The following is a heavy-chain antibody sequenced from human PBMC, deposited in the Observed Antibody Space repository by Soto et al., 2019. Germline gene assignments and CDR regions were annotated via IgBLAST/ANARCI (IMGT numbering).Heavy chain of an antibody. J-gene: IGHJ4*02. CDR1: GDTFTDYY. CDR3: ARGGHVVVVTAALDY. D-gene: IGHD2-21*02. CDR2: VNPSGGHT. V-gene: IGHV1-46*01. Sequence: QVQLMQSGAEVKKPGASVKVSCKASGDTFTDYYIHWVRQAPGQGLEWMGTVNPSGGHTTYAQHFLGRVTMPRDTSTSTPYMELTSLTSEYTAVYYCARGGHVVVVTAALDYWGQGTLVTVSS.